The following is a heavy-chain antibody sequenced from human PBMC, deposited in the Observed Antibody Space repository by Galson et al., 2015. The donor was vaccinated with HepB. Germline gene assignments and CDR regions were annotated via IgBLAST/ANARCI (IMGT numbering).Heavy chain of an antibody. CDR2: INPYNGKT. CDR3: ARDGGLEQSHYKTYFDY. Sequence: SVKVSCKASGYTFYSYNINWVRQAPGQGLEWIGWINPYNGKTNCQQKFQGRVSMTTDSSTSTAYMEVRGLRSGDTAIYYCARDGGLEQSHYKTYFDYLGQGTLVSVSS. J-gene: IGHJ4*02. V-gene: IGHV1-18*04. CDR1: GYTFYSYN. D-gene: IGHD3-10*01.